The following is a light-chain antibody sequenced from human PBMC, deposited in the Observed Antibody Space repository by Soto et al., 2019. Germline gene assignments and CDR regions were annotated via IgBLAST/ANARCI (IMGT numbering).Light chain of an antibody. V-gene: IGLV2-14*01. Sequence: QSALTQAASASGSPGQSITISCTGTSSDVGAYNYVSWYQQHPGKAPKLMISEVNNRPSGVSNRFSGSKSGNTASLTISGLQAEDEADYYCASHTSSSTWVFGGGTKVTVL. CDR3: ASHTSSSTWV. CDR2: EVN. CDR1: SSDVGAYNY. J-gene: IGLJ3*02.